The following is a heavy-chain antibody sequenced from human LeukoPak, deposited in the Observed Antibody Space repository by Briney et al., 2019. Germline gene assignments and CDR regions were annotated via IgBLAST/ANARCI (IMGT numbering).Heavy chain of an antibody. V-gene: IGHV3-21*01. CDR3: AKGPLSHFDY. CDR2: ISSSSSYI. J-gene: IGHJ4*02. Sequence: GGSLGLSCAASGFTFSSYSMNWVRQAPGKGLEWVSSISSSSSYIYYADSVKGRFTISRDNAKNSLYLQMNSLRAEDTAVYYCAKGPLSHFDYWGQGTLVTVSS. D-gene: IGHD2/OR15-2a*01. CDR1: GFTFSSYS.